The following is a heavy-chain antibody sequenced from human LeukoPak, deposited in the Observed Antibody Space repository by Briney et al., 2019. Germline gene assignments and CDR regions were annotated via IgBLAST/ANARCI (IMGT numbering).Heavy chain of an antibody. D-gene: IGHD2-8*02. CDR1: GGSISSHY. CDR3: AILVVAANAYYFDY. CDR2: IYYSGST. Sequence: SETLSLTCTVSGGSISSHYWSWIRQPPGKGLEWIGYIYYSGSTNYNPSLKSRVTISVDTSKNQFSLKLSSVTAADTAVYYCAILVVAANAYYFDYWGQGTLVTVSS. J-gene: IGHJ4*02. V-gene: IGHV4-59*08.